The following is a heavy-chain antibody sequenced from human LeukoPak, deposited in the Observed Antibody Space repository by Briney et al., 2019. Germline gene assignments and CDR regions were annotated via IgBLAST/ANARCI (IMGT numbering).Heavy chain of an antibody. Sequence: GGSLRLSCAASGFTFSSYAMSWVRQAPWERLQWVSGISDSGGNTYYADSVRGRFTISRDNSKNTLYLQMNSLRAEDAAVYYCARHRSSWLIDYWGQGTLVTVSS. CDR1: GFTFSSYA. CDR3: ARHRSSWLIDY. V-gene: IGHV3-23*01. J-gene: IGHJ4*02. CDR2: ISDSGGNT. D-gene: IGHD6-6*01.